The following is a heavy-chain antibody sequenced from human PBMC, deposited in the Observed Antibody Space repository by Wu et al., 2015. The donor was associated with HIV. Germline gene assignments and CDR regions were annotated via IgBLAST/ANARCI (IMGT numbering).Heavy chain of an antibody. CDR1: GYTFTNYD. V-gene: IGHV1-18*01. D-gene: IGHD3-3*01. CDR2: ISAYSGNT. J-gene: IGHJ3*02. Sequence: QVQLVQSGAEVKKPGASVKVSCKASGYTFTNYDISWVRQAPGQGLEWMGWISAYSGNTKYAQKLQGRVTMTTDTSTSTAYMELRSLRSDDTAVYYCARDPDHRIFGVVYDAFDIWGQGTMVTVS. CDR3: ARDPDHRIFGVVYDAFDI.